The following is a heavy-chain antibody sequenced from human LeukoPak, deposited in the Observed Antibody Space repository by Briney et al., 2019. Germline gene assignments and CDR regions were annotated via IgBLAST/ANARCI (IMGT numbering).Heavy chain of an antibody. D-gene: IGHD2-2*01. J-gene: IGHJ4*02. V-gene: IGHV6-1*01. CDR1: GDSVSSNSAA. CDR2: TYYRSKWYN. Sequence: SQTLSLTCAISGDSVSSNSAAWNWLRQSPSRGLEWLGRTYYRSKWYNDYAVSVKSRITINPDTSKNQFSLQLNSVTPEDTAVYYCARDQWCSSTSCYYFDYWGQGTLVTVSS. CDR3: ARDQWCSSTSCYYFDY.